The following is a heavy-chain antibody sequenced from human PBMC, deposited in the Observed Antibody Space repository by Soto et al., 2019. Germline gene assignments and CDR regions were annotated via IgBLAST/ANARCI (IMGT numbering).Heavy chain of an antibody. J-gene: IGHJ4*02. CDR2: IIPIFGTA. CDR3: ARAPRGYCSGGSCYYFDY. V-gene: IGHV1-69*01. D-gene: IGHD2-15*01. Sequence: QVQLVQSGAEVKKPGSSVKVSCKASGGTFSSYAISWVRQAPGQGLEWMGGIIPIFGTANYAQKFQGRVTITADESTSTAYMELSSLRSEDTAVYYCARAPRGYCSGGSCYYFDYWGQETLVTVSS. CDR1: GGTFSSYA.